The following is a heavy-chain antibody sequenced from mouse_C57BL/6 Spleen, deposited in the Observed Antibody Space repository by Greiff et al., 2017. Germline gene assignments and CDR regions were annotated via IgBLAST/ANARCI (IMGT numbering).Heavy chain of an antibody. V-gene: IGHV1-50*01. CDR1: GYTFTSYW. Sequence: QVQLKQPGAELVKPGASVKLSCKASGYTFTSYWMQWVKQRPGQGLEWIGEIDPSDSYTNYNQKFKGKATLTVDTSSSTAYMQLSSLTSEDSAVYYCARGRTYWGQGTLVTVSA. CDR2: IDPSDSYT. J-gene: IGHJ3*01. CDR3: ARGRTY.